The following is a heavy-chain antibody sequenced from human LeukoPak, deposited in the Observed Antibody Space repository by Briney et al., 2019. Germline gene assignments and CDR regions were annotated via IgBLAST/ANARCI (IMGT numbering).Heavy chain of an antibody. CDR2: IYPGYSDT. CDR3: GRDGAADYCSPFDY. D-gene: IGHD2-15*01. V-gene: IGHV5-51*01. Sequence: GGSLKISCNGSGYSFTSYWIGWVRQMPGKGLEWMGIIYPGYSDTRYSPSFQCLVTISADKSINTVYLHWISLKASDTALYYCGRDGAADYCSPFDYWGQGTLVTVSS. CDR1: GYSFTSYW. J-gene: IGHJ4*02.